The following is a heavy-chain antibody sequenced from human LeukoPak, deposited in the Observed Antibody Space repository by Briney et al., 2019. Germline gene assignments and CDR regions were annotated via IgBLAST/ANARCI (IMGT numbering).Heavy chain of an antibody. D-gene: IGHD3-10*01. CDR2: INPNSGGT. CDR3: ARDGSGSGNSDLDY. V-gene: IGHV1-2*02. Sequence: GASVKVSCKASGYTFTGYYMHWVRQAPGQGLEWMGWINPNSGGTNYAQKFQGRVTMTRDTSISTAYMELSRLTSDDTAVYYCARDGSGSGNSDLDYWGQGTLVTVSS. CDR1: GYTFTGYY. J-gene: IGHJ4*02.